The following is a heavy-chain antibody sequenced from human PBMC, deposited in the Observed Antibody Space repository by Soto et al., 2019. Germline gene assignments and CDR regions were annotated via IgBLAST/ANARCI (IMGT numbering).Heavy chain of an antibody. Sequence: PSETLSLTCTVSGGSVSSGSYYWSWIRQPPGKGLEWIGYIYYSGSTNYNPSLKSRVTISVDTSKTQFSLKLSSVTAADPAVYYCSRELNGYEGRNAFEIGGQGTMVTVSS. CDR2: IYYSGST. V-gene: IGHV4-61*01. CDR1: GGSVSSGSYY. J-gene: IGHJ3*02. D-gene: IGHD5-12*01. CDR3: SRELNGYEGRNAFEI.